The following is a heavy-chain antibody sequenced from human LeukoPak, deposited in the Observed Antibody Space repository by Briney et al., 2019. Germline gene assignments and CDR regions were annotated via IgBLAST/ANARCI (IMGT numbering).Heavy chain of an antibody. V-gene: IGHV3-23*01. CDR2: ISGSGGST. J-gene: IGHJ4*02. CDR1: GFTFSSYA. Sequence: GGSLRLSCAASGFTFSSYAMSWVRQAPGKGLEWVSAISGSGGSTYYADSVKGRFTISRDNSKNTLYLQMNSLRAEDTAVYYCAKDPSGANLRFLEWLSHYFDYWGQGTLVTVSS. D-gene: IGHD3-3*01. CDR3: AKDPSGANLRFLEWLSHYFDY.